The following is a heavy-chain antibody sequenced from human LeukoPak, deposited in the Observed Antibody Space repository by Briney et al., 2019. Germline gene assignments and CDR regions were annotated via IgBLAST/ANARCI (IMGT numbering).Heavy chain of an antibody. CDR3: ARDRSNSWTFDY. D-gene: IGHD6-13*01. Sequence: GGSLRLSCAASGFTLSSYGMHWVRQAPGKGLEWVALISYDGSGKYYADSVKGRVTISRDSSKNMLYLHMNSLSTEDTAVYYCARDRSNSWTFDYWGQGTLVTVSS. CDR2: ISYDGSGK. V-gene: IGHV3-30*03. CDR1: GFTLSSYG. J-gene: IGHJ4*02.